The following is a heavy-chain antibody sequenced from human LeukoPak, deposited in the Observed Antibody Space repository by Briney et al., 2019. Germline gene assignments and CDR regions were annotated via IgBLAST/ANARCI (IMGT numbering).Heavy chain of an antibody. CDR1: GFTFSSYA. CDR3: ARGCGGDCISPHTVLDP. J-gene: IGHJ5*02. CDR2: ISYDGSNK. V-gene: IGHV3-30-3*01. Sequence: PGGSLRLSCAASGFTFSSYAMHWVRQAPGKGLEWVAVISYDGSNKYYADSVKGRFTISRDNSKNTLYLQMNSLRAEDTAVYYCARGCGGDCISPHTVLDPWGQGTLVTVSS. D-gene: IGHD2-21*02.